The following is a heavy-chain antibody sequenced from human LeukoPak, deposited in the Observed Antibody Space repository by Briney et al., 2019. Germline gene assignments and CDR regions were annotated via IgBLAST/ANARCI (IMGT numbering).Heavy chain of an antibody. Sequence: SETLSLTCAVYGGSFSNYYWSWIRQPPGKGLEWIGEINDSGRTNYNPSLMSRVTVSVDTSKNQFSLRLTSVTATDTAVYYCAGRWNYGRNYYIDVWGNGATVSVSS. V-gene: IGHV4-34*01. J-gene: IGHJ6*03. CDR1: GGSFSNYY. CDR2: INDSGRT. D-gene: IGHD1-7*01. CDR3: AGRWNYGRNYYIDV.